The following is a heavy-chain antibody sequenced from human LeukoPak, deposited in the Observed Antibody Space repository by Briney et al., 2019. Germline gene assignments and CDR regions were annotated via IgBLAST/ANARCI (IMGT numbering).Heavy chain of an antibody. V-gene: IGHV4-4*09. CDR3: ARLVTGTSNFDY. CDR2: IYTSGST. Sequence: SETLSLTCTVSGGSISSYYWSWIRQPPGKGLEWIGYIYTSGSTNYNPSLKSRVTISVDTSKNQFSLKLSSVTAADTDVYYCARLVTGTSNFDYWGQGTLVTVSS. CDR1: GGSISSYY. J-gene: IGHJ4*02. D-gene: IGHD1-7*01.